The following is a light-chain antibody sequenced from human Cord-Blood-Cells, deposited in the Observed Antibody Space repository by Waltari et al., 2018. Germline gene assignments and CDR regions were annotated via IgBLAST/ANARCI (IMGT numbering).Light chain of an antibody. J-gene: IGKJ1*01. CDR2: DAS. CDR1: QGVSSY. V-gene: IGKV3-11*01. Sequence: EIVLTQSPATLSLSPGERATLSCRASQGVSSYLAWYQQKPGQAPRHLIYDASNRATGIPARFSGSGSGTDFTLTISSLEPEDFAVYYCQQRSNWPPWTFGQGTKVEIK. CDR3: QQRSNWPPWT.